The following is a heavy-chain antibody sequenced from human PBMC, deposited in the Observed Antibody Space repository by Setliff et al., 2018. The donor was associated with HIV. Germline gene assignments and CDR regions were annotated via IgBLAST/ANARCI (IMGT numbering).Heavy chain of an antibody. Sequence: PSETLSLTCTVSGGSIRSSSSYWSWIRQPPGKGLEWIGIIYYSGSTHHNPSLESRVATSVDTSKNQFSLKLSSVTAADTAVYYCARSRPRSMDFYMDVWAKGTTVTVSS. CDR1: GGSIRSSSSY. CDR2: IYYSGST. V-gene: IGHV4-39*01. J-gene: IGHJ6*03. D-gene: IGHD2-8*01. CDR3: ARSRPRSMDFYMDV.